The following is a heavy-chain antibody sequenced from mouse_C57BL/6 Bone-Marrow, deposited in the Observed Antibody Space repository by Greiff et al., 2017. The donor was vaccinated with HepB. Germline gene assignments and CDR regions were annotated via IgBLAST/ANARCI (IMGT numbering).Heavy chain of an antibody. CDR3: TTCLLAY. CDR2: INPENGDT. V-gene: IGHV14-4*01. CDR1: GFNIKDDY. D-gene: IGHD2-10*01. J-gene: IGHJ3*01. Sequence: EVQLQQSGAELVRPGASVKLSCTASGFNIKDDYMHWVKQRPEQGLEWIGWINPENGDTEYASKFQGKATITADTSSNTAYLQLSSLTSEDTAVYYCTTCLLAYWGQGTLVTVSA.